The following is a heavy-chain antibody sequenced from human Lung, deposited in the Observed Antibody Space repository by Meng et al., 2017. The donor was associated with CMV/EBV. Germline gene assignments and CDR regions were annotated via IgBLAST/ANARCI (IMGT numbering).Heavy chain of an antibody. D-gene: IGHD1-1*01. Sequence: GESXKISCSASGFNFSSFWMAWVRQAPGKGREWVGNIKQDESEIQYVGSVKGQFTITRDNDTTSMFLKMNSPRAEETAVYYCAKSMLEVNRYYYGMNVWARGPWAPFP. J-gene: IGHJ6*02. CDR2: IKQDESEI. CDR3: AKSMLEVNRYYYGMNV. V-gene: IGHV3-7*01. CDR1: GFNFSSFW.